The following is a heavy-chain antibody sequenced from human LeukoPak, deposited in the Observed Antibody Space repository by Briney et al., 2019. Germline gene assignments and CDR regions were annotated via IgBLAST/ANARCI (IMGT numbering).Heavy chain of an antibody. J-gene: IGHJ6*02. CDR3: ARGGSSVVVVAATYYYYGMDV. V-gene: IGHV4-59*01. D-gene: IGHD2-15*01. CDR2: IYDSGST. Sequence: KPSETLSLTCTVSGGSISSYYWSWIRQPPGKGLEWIGYIYDSGSTNYNPSLKSRVTITVDTSKNQFSLKLSSVTAADTAVYYCARGGSSVVVVAATYYYYGMDVWGQGTTVTVSS. CDR1: GGSISSYY.